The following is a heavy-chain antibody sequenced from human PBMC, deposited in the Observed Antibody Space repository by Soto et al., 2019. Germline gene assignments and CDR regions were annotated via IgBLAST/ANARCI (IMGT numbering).Heavy chain of an antibody. V-gene: IGHV4-61*01. CDR3: ARDYTSRIAGSGNGFEY. Sequence: QVQLQESGPGLVKPSETLSLTCTVSGGSVSSGSYYWTWIRQPPGKGLEWIGYIYYSGSTKYNPSLKSRVTLSVDTSKNQFSLKLSSVTAADTAVYYCARDYTSRIAGSGNGFEYWGQGTLVTVSS. CDR1: GGSVSSGSYY. D-gene: IGHD1-26*01. J-gene: IGHJ4*02. CDR2: IYYSGST.